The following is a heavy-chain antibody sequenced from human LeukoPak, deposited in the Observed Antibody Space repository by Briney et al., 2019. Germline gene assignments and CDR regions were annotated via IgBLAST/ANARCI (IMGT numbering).Heavy chain of an antibody. D-gene: IGHD6-25*01. V-gene: IGHV4-39*07. CDR2: IYYSGST. J-gene: IGHJ4*02. CDR1: SGSISSSSYY. Sequence: SETLSLTCTVSSGSISSSSYYWGWIRQPPGKGLEWIGSIYYSGSTYYNPSLKSRVTISVDTSKNQFSLKLSSVTAADTAVYYCARARPRSGSRYYFDYWGQGTLVTVSS. CDR3: ARARPRSGSRYYFDY.